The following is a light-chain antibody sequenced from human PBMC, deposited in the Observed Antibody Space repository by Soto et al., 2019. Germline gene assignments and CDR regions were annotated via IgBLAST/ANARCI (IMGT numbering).Light chain of an antibody. CDR2: DVS. CDR1: SSDVGGYNY. CDR3: CSYAGSHYV. J-gene: IGLJ1*01. V-gene: IGLV2-11*01. Sequence: QSALTQPRSVSGSPGQSVTISCTGTSSDVGGYNYVSWYQQHPGKAPKLMIYDVSKRPSGVPDRFSGSTSGNTASLTISGLQAEDEADYYCCSYAGSHYVFGTGTKLTVL.